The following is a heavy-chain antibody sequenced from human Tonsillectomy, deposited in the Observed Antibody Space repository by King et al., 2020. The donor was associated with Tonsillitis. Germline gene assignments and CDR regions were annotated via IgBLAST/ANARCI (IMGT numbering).Heavy chain of an antibody. CDR2: NNPNSGGT. D-gene: IGHD5/OR15-5a*01. V-gene: IGHV1-2*02. CDR3: ANEPSVIVSRGVAASYYYYGMDV. J-gene: IGHJ6*02. Sequence: QLVQSGAEVKKPGASVKVSCKASGYTFTGDYMHWVRRVPGQGLEWMGWNNPNSGGTNYAQKFQGRVTMARDTSITAAYMQLSRLRSEDSAGYYCANEPSVIVSRGVAASYYYYGMDVWGQGTTVTVSS. CDR1: GYTFTGDY.